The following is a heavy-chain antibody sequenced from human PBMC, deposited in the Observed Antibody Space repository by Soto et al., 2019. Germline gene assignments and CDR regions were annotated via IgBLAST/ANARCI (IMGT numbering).Heavy chain of an antibody. CDR3: ATTETIAVAGTFWFDP. V-gene: IGHV3-11*01. CDR2: ISSSGSTI. D-gene: IGHD6-19*01. J-gene: IGHJ5*02. CDR1: GFTFSDYY. Sequence: GGSLRLSCAASGFTFSDYYMSWIRQAPGKGLEWVSYISSSGSTIYYADSVKGRFTISRDNAKNSLYLQMNSLRAEDTAVYYSATTETIAVAGTFWFDPWGQGTLVTVSS.